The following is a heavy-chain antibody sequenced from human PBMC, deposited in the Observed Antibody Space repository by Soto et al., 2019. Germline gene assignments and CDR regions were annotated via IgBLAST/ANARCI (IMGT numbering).Heavy chain of an antibody. D-gene: IGHD3-22*01. CDR1: GGSISSSSYY. CDR3: ARQGYDSSGYYLY. CDR2: IYYSGST. Sequence: QLQLQESGPGLVKPSETLSLTCTVSGGSISSSSYYWGWIHQPPGKGLEWIGSIYYSGSTYYNPSLKSRVTISVDTSKNQFSLKLSSVTAADTAVYYCARQGYDSSGYYLYWGQGTLVTVSS. J-gene: IGHJ4*02. V-gene: IGHV4-39*01.